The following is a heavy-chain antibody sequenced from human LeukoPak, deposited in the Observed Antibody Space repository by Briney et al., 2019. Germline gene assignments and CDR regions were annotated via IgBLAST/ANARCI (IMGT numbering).Heavy chain of an antibody. J-gene: IGHJ4*02. CDR1: GYTFTSYY. CDR3: AREIEYYDFWSGYPKVQYYFDY. Sequence: ASVKVSCKASGYTFTSYYMHWVRQAPGQGLEWMGIINPRGGSTSYAQKFQGRVTMTRDTSTSTVYMELSSLRSEDTAVYYCAREIEYYDFWSGYPKVQYYFDYWGQGTLVTVSS. V-gene: IGHV1-46*01. D-gene: IGHD3-3*01. CDR2: INPRGGST.